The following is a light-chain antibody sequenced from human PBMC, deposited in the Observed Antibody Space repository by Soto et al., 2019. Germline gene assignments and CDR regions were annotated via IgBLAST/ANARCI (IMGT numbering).Light chain of an antibody. J-gene: IGLJ2*01. CDR2: SSS. Sequence: QSALTQPPSASGAPGQRVTISCSGGNSNIGTTTVNWYQHVPGTAPKLLIYSSSQRPSGVPDRFSGSRSGTSASLAISGLQSEDEADYYCAAWDDSLNAVVFGGGTKVTVL. CDR1: NSNIGTTT. CDR3: AAWDDSLNAVV. V-gene: IGLV1-44*01.